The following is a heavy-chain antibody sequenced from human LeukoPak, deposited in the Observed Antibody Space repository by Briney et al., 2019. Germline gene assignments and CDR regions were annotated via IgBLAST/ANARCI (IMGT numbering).Heavy chain of an antibody. Sequence: SETLSLTCTVSGGSISSSGYFWGWIRQPPGKGLEWIGSVYYSGSTNYNPSLKSRVTISVDTSKNQFSLKLSSVTAADTAVYYCARGGGNSRRHYYYYYGMDVWGQGTTVTVSS. CDR3: ARGGGNSRRHYYYYYGMDV. CDR2: VYYSGST. V-gene: IGHV4-39*07. D-gene: IGHD4-23*01. CDR1: GGSISSSGYF. J-gene: IGHJ6*02.